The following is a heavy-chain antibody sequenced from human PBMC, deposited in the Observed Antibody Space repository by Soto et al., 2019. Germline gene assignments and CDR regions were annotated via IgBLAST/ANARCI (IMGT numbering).Heavy chain of an antibody. Sequence: QVQLQESGPGLVKPSQTLSLTCTVSGGSISSGGYYWSWIRQHPWKGLEWIGYIYYSGSTYYNPSLKRRVTISVDTSKNQFSLKLSSVTAADTAVYYCARTEKDKYTYYYYYYMDVWGKGTTVTVSS. J-gene: IGHJ6*03. V-gene: IGHV4-31*03. D-gene: IGHD2-15*01. CDR3: ARTEKDKYTYYYYYYMDV. CDR2: IYYSGST. CDR1: GGSISSGGYY.